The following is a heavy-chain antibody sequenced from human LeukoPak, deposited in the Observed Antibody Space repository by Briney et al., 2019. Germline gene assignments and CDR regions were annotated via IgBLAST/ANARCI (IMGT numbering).Heavy chain of an antibody. CDR1: GYTFTSYD. CDR2: MNPNSGNT. J-gene: IGHJ6*03. CDR3: ARGMGGTLRFPLGYYYYYMDV. Sequence: ASVKVSCKASGYTFTSYDINWVRQATGQGLEWMGWMNPNSGNTGYAQKFQGRVTITRNTSISTAYMELSSLRSEDTAVYYCARGMGGTLRFPLGYYYYYMDVWGKGTTVTVSS. D-gene: IGHD5-12*01. V-gene: IGHV1-8*03.